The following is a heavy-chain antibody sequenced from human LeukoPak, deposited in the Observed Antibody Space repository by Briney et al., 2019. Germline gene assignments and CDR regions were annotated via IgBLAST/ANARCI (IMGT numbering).Heavy chain of an antibody. V-gene: IGHV4-59*08. CDR1: GGSISSYY. D-gene: IGHD5-12*01. J-gene: IGHJ4*02. CDR3: ARGYRDYFNY. CDR2: IYYSGST. Sequence: SETLSLTCTGSGGSISSYYWSWIRQPPGKGLEWIGYIYYSGSTNYNPSLMSRVTISVDTSKNQFPLMLSSVTAADTAVHYCARGYRDYFNYWGQGTPVTVSS.